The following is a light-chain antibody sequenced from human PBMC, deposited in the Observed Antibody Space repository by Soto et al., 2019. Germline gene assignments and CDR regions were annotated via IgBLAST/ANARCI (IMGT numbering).Light chain of an antibody. CDR2: KAS. V-gene: IGKV1-5*03. CDR3: QQYNCSPWT. J-gene: IGKJ1*01. Sequence: DIQMTQSPSTLSASVGDRVTITCRASQSISSWLTWYQQKPGKAPKLLIYKASSLESGVPSRFSGSGSGTESTLTISSLQPDDFAYYYCQQYNCSPWTFGQGTKVEIK. CDR1: QSISSW.